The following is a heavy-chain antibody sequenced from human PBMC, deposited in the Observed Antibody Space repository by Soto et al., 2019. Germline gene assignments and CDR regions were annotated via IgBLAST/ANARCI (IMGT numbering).Heavy chain of an antibody. D-gene: IGHD3-3*01. CDR3: ARCWSGSRHGFDP. CDR2: IYYSGST. J-gene: IGHJ5*02. V-gene: IGHV4-31*03. CDR1: GGSISSGDYY. Sequence: QVQLQESGPGLVKPSQTLSLTCTVSGGSISSGDYYWSWIRQHPGKGLEWIGYIYYSGSTYYNPSLKSRVTISVDTSKTQFSLKLSSVTAADTAVYYCARCWSGSRHGFDPWGQGTLVTVSS.